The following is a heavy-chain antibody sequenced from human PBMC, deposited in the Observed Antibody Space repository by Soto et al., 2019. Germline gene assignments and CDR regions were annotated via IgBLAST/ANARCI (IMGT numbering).Heavy chain of an antibody. CDR1: GFTFSSYS. CDR2: ISSNTSYV. Sequence: EVQLVESGGGLVKPGGSLRLSCAVSGFTFSSYSMNWVRQAPGKGLEWVSYISSNTSYVYYADSLKGRFTISRDNAKNSLYLQMNSLRVEDTAVYYCARSNIAVAGTNYFDYWGQGTLVTVSS. CDR3: ARSNIAVAGTNYFDY. D-gene: IGHD6-19*01. V-gene: IGHV3-21*01. J-gene: IGHJ4*02.